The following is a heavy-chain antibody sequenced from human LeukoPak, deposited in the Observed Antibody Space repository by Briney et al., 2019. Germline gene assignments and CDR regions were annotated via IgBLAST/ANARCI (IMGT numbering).Heavy chain of an antibody. CDR1: GFTFSSNW. Sequence: GGSPRLSCAASGFTFSSNWMSWVCHAPGKGLGWVANIKQDGSEKYYVDSVKGRFTISRDNAKNSLYLQMNSLRAEDTAVYYCARDSSMIVVVTFGAFDIWGQGTMVTVSS. V-gene: IGHV3-7*01. CDR2: IKQDGSEK. CDR3: ARDSSMIVVVTFGAFDI. J-gene: IGHJ3*02. D-gene: IGHD3-22*01.